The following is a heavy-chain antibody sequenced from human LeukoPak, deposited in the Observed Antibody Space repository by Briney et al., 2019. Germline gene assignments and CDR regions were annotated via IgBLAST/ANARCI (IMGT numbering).Heavy chain of an antibody. J-gene: IGHJ5*02. V-gene: IGHV4-39*01. Sequence: PSETLSLTCTVSGGYISSSSYYWGWIRQPPGKGLEWIGSIYYSGSTYYNPSLKSRVTISVDTSKNQFSLKLSSVTAADTAVYYCARSRPTVTTRASFDPWGQGTLVTVSS. D-gene: IGHD4-17*01. CDR3: ARSRPTVTTRASFDP. CDR2: IYYSGST. CDR1: GGYISSSSYY.